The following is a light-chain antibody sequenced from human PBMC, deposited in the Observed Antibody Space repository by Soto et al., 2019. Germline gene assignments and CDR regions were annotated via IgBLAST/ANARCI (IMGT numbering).Light chain of an antibody. CDR1: QTVRSSY. Sequence: QSPGPLSLSSGETDTLSCRASQTVRSSYLAWYQQRPGQAPKLLISGAFNRAPSVPDRFSGTESGRDYTLTISRLDPEDSAVYYCQQYGDSITFGGGTKVDTK. CDR2: GAF. CDR3: QQYGDSIT. J-gene: IGKJ4*01. V-gene: IGKV3-20*01.